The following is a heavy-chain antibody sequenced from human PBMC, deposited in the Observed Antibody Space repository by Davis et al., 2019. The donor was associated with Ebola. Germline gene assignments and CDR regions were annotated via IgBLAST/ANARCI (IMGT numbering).Heavy chain of an antibody. J-gene: IGHJ6*02. V-gene: IGHV1-46*01. CDR3: ARDNGGSSPHYYYYYYGMDV. CDR1: GYTFTSYY. CDR2: INPSGGST. D-gene: IGHD6-6*01. Sequence: ASVKVSCKASGYTFTSYYMHWVRQAPGQGLEWMGIINPSGGSTSYAQKFQGRVTMTRDTSTSTVYMEPSSLRSDDTAVYYCARDNGGSSPHYYYYYYGMDVWGQGTTVTVSS.